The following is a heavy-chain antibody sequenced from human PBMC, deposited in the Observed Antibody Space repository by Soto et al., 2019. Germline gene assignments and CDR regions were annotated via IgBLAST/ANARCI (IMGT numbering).Heavy chain of an antibody. J-gene: IGHJ4*02. CDR1: GGTFSSYA. D-gene: IGHD6-19*01. CDR2: IIPIFGTA. CDR3: ARGPGIAVAFDY. Sequence: SVKFSCKASGGTFSSYAISWVRQAPGQGLEWMGGIIPIFGTANYAQKFQGRVTITADESTSTAYMELSSLRSEDTAVYYCARGPGIAVAFDYWGQGTLVTVSS. V-gene: IGHV1-69*13.